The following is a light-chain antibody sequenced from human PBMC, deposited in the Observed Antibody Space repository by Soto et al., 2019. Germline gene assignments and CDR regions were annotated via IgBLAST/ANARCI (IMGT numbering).Light chain of an antibody. Sequence: QSALTQPASVSGSPGQSIAISCTGTSSDFDGFTKVSWYQHHPDKAPKLMMYDVTNRPSGVSDRFSGSKSGNTASLTISGLKAEDEADYYCSSFTSSFTYVFGSGTKLTVL. CDR3: SSFTSSFTYV. J-gene: IGLJ1*01. CDR2: DVT. V-gene: IGLV2-14*03. CDR1: SSDFDGFTK.